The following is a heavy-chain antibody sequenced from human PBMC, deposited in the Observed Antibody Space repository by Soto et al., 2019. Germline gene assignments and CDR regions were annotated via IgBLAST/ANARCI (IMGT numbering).Heavy chain of an antibody. CDR3: ARDRVAVAVGDA. Sequence: QVQLQEWGPGLVKASQTLSLTCNVSGASVSSGAYYWSWIRQPPGKGLEWIGYISHSGTTYSNPSLSSRLAMSLDTSRNQFSLQVRSVTAADTAVYFCARDRVAVAVGDAWGPGTLVTVSS. J-gene: IGHJ5*02. CDR2: ISHSGTT. CDR1: GASVSSGAYY. V-gene: IGHV4-30-4*01. D-gene: IGHD2-15*01.